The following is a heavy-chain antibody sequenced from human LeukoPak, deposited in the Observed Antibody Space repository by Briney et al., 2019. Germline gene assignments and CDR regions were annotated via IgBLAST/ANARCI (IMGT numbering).Heavy chain of an antibody. CDR2: IIPILGIA. CDR1: GGTFSSYT. CDR3: ASNSYYDILTGYRPLYFDY. Sequence: GASVKVSCKASGGTFSSYTISWVRQAPGQGLEWMGRIIPILGIANYAQKFQGRVTITTDESTSTAYMELSSLRSEDTAVYYCASNSYYDILTGYRPLYFDYWGQGTLVTVSS. J-gene: IGHJ4*02. D-gene: IGHD3-9*01. V-gene: IGHV1-69*02.